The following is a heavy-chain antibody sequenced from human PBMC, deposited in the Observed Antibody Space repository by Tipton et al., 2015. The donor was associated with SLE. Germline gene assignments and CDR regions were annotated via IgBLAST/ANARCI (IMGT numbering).Heavy chain of an antibody. Sequence: SLRLSCAASGFTFSSYGMHWVRQAPGKGLEWVAVISYDGSNKYYADSVKGRFTISRDNSKNTLYLQMNSLRAEDTAVYYCAKAPHSSEGGYVDYWGQGTLCTVSS. CDR3: AKAPHSSEGGYVDY. J-gene: IGHJ4*02. V-gene: IGHV3-30*18. D-gene: IGHD6-25*01. CDR1: GFTFSSYG. CDR2: ISYDGSNK.